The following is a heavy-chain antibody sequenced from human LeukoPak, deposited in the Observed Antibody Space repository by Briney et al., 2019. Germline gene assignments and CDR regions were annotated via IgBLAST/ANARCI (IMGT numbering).Heavy chain of an antibody. Sequence: GGSLRLSCAASGFTFSSYSMNWVRQAPGKGLEWVSYISSSSSTIYYADSVKGRFTISRDNAKNSLYLQMNSLRAEDTAVYYCARGYSSSWGALVDYWGQGTLVTVSS. CDR2: ISSSSSTI. V-gene: IGHV3-48*01. J-gene: IGHJ4*02. CDR1: GFTFSSYS. CDR3: ARGYSSSWGALVDY. D-gene: IGHD6-13*01.